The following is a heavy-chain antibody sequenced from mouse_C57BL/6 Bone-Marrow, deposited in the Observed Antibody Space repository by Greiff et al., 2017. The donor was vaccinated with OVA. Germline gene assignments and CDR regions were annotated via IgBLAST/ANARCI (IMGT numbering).Heavy chain of an antibody. CDR3: ARGPFLAY. CDR2: INPSSGYT. CDR1: GYTFTSYT. V-gene: IGHV1-4*01. J-gene: IGHJ3*01. Sequence: VQLQQSGADLARPGASVKMSCKASGYTFTSYTMHWVKQRPGQGLEWIGYINPSSGYTKYNQKFKDKATLTADKSSSTAYMQLSSLTSEDSAVYYCARGPFLAYWGQGTLVTVSA.